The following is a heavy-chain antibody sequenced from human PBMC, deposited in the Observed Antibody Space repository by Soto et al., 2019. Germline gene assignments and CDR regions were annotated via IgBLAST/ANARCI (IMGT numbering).Heavy chain of an antibody. V-gene: IGHV3-30-3*01. D-gene: IGHD2-15*01. CDR2: ISYDGSNK. J-gene: IGHJ6*02. CDR1: GFTFRSYA. CDR3: ARGDREASAVVVGARPGEYGVDV. Sequence: QVQLVESGGGVVQPGRSLRLSCAASGFTFRSYAMQWVRQAPGKGLECVAVISYDGSNKFYRDSVKGRFTISSDNSKNTLYLQINSLRYEDTAVYYCARGDREASAVVVGARPGEYGVDVWGQGTTGTVSS.